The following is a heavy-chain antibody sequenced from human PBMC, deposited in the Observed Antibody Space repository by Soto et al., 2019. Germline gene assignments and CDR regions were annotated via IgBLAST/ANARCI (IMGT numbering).Heavy chain of an antibody. V-gene: IGHV3-23*01. CDR3: ARGPDHGGFPGNYFYSMDV. D-gene: IGHD4-17*01. CDR1: GFTFSSSA. J-gene: IGHJ6*03. Sequence: PGGSLRLSCAASGFTFSSSAMSWVRQAPGKGLEWVSGISGSGGSSDYADSVRGRFTISRDNAKNTLFMQMNSLRAEDTAVYYCARGPDHGGFPGNYFYSMDVWGKGTTVTVSS. CDR2: ISGSGGSS.